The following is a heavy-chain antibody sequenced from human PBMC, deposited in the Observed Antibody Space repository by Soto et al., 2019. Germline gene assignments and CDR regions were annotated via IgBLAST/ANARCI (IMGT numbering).Heavy chain of an antibody. D-gene: IGHD6-13*01. CDR1: GFTFSSYW. V-gene: IGHV3-74*01. J-gene: IGHJ5*02. CDR2: INSDGSST. Sequence: GGSLRLSCAASGFTFSSYWMHWVRQAPGKGLVWVSRINSDGSSTSYADSVKGRFTISRGNAKNTLYLQMNSLRAEDTAVYYCAVSIAAAGTHWFDPWGQGTLVTVSS. CDR3: AVSIAAAGTHWFDP.